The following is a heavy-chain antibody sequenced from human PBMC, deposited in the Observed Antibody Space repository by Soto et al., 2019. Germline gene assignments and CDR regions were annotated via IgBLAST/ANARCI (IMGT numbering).Heavy chain of an antibody. D-gene: IGHD6-13*01. V-gene: IGHV3-11*05. CDR2: INSSSSYT. CDR3: ARIIVAAGGRRYFDL. J-gene: IGHJ2*01. Sequence: QVQLVESGGGLVKPGGSLRLSCAASGFTFSDYYMSWIRQAPGKGLEWISYINSSSSYTNYADSVKGRFTISRDNAKNPLSLQMNSLRAEDTAVYYCARIIVAAGGRRYFDLGGRGTLVTVSS. CDR1: GFTFSDYY.